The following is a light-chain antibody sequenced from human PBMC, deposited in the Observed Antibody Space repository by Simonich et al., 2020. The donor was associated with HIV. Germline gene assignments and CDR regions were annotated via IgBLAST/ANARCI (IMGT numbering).Light chain of an antibody. CDR3: SSYTSSSTFVV. J-gene: IGLJ2*01. CDR2: DVT. CDR1: SIDVGGYNY. Sequence: QSALTQPASESGSPGQSITISCPGTSIDVGGYNYVSWYQQHPGKAPKLMIYDVTKRPSGVSNRFSGSKSGNTASLTISGLQAEDEADYYCSSYTSSSTFVVFGGGTKLTV. V-gene: IGLV2-14*01.